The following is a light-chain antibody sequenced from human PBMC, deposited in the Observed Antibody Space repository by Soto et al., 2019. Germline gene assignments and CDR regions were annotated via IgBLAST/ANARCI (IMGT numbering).Light chain of an antibody. V-gene: IGKV1-5*01. Sequence: DIQMTQFPSTLSASVGDRVTITCRASQTTNTWLAWYQQKPGTAPKLLIYDASSLEGGVPSRFSARGSGTEFPLTISSLQPDDLATYYCQQYISYPYTFGQGTKVEIK. CDR2: DAS. CDR1: QTTNTW. CDR3: QQYISYPYT. J-gene: IGKJ2*01.